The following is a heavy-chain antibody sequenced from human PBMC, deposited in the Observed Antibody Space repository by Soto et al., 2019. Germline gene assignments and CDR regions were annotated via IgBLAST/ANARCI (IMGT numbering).Heavy chain of an antibody. CDR3: AYLGYEDY. D-gene: IGHD2-8*01. Sequence: SETLSLTCTVSGGSISSSSYYWGWIRQPPGKGLEWIGSIYYSGSTYYNPSLKSRVTISVDTSKNQFSLKLSSVTAADTAVYYCAYLGYEDYWGQGTLVTVSS. J-gene: IGHJ4*02. V-gene: IGHV4-39*01. CDR1: GGSISSSSYY. CDR2: IYYSGST.